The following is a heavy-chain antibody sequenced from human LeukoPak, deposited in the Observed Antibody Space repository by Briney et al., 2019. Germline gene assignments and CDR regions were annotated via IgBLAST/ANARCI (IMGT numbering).Heavy chain of an antibody. Sequence: GKSLRLSCAASRFTFSNYAMHWVRQAPGKGLEWVAVISYDGSNEYYADSVKGRFTISRDNSKNTLYLQMNSLRAEDTAVYYCAKNYGSTFRYFDLWGRGTLVTVSS. CDR3: AKNYGSTFRYFDL. D-gene: IGHD5/OR15-5a*01. J-gene: IGHJ2*01. CDR1: RFTFSNYA. CDR2: ISYDGSNE. V-gene: IGHV3-30-3*02.